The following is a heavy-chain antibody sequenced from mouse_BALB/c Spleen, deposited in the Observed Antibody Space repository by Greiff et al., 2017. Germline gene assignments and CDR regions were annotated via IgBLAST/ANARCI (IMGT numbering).Heavy chain of an antibody. CDR2: IYPGDGDT. J-gene: IGHJ2*01. V-gene: IGHV1-80*01. CDR3: ASYGNLDY. D-gene: IGHD2-1*01. Sequence: VQLQQSGAELVRPGSSVKISCKASGYAFSTSWMSWMKQRPGQGLEWIGQIYPGDGDTKYNGKFKGKATLTADKSSSTAYTQLGSLTSEDSAVYFCASYGNLDYWGQGTTLTVSS. CDR1: GYAFSTSW.